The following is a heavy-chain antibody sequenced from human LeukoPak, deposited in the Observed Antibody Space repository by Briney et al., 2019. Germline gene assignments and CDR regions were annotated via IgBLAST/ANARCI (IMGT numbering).Heavy chain of an antibody. D-gene: IGHD4-17*01. CDR1: GGSISSGGYY. CDR2: IYYSGST. V-gene: IGHV4-31*03. J-gene: IGHJ5*02. Sequence: SETLSLTCTVSGGSISSGGYYWSWIRQHPGKGLEWIGYIYYSGSTYYNPSHKSRVTISVDTSKNQFSLKLSSVTAADTAVYYCARDTPTVTGWFDPWGQGTLVTVSS. CDR3: ARDTPTVTGWFDP.